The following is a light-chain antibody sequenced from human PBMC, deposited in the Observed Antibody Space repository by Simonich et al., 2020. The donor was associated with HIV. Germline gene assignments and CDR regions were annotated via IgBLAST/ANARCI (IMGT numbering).Light chain of an antibody. CDR1: SSDVGGYNY. Sequence: QSALTQPVSVSGSPGQSITISCTGTSSDVGGYNYVSWYQQHPGKAPKLMIYDVSKRPSGVSNRFSGSKSVNTASLTISGLQAEDEADYYCSSYTSSTTRVFGTGTKVTVL. CDR3: SSYTSSTTRV. J-gene: IGLJ1*01. V-gene: IGLV2-14*01. CDR2: DVS.